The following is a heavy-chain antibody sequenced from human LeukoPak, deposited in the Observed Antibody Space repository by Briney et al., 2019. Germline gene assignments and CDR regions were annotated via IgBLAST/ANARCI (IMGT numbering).Heavy chain of an antibody. Sequence: PGGSLRLSCAASGFTFSSYGMHWVRQAPGKGLEWVAVISYDGSNKYYADSVKGRFTISRDNSKNTLYLQMNSLRAEDTAVYYCARESYYGSGSPHEDAFDIWGQGTMVTVSS. J-gene: IGHJ3*02. CDR2: ISYDGSNK. V-gene: IGHV3-30*03. D-gene: IGHD3-10*01. CDR1: GFTFSSYG. CDR3: ARESYYGSGSPHEDAFDI.